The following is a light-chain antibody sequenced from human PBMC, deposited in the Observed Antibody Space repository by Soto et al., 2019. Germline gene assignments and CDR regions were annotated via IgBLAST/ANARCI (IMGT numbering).Light chain of an antibody. Sequence: DIQMTQSPSTLYASGGGTVTITCRASRGIDRWLAWYQQKPGXTPXXLISQASTLESGVPSRFSGSRSGTEFTLTITGLQRDYFATDYCQHWDTYWPFGQGTKVDIK. J-gene: IGKJ1*01. V-gene: IGKV1-5*01. CDR1: RGIDRW. CDR3: QHWDTYWP. CDR2: QAS.